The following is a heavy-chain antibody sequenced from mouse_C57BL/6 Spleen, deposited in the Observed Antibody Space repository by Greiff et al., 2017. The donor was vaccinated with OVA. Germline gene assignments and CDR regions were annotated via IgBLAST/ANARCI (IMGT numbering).Heavy chain of an antibody. Sequence: QVQLKQSGAELVKPGASVKISCKASGYAFSSYWMNWVKQRPGKGLEWIGQIYPGDGDTNYNGTFKGKATLTADQSSSTAYMQLSSLTSEDSAVDFCARYDYDLYFDYWGQGTTLTVSS. CDR1: GYAFSSYW. D-gene: IGHD2-4*01. CDR3: ARYDYDLYFDY. J-gene: IGHJ2*01. V-gene: IGHV1-80*01. CDR2: IYPGDGDT.